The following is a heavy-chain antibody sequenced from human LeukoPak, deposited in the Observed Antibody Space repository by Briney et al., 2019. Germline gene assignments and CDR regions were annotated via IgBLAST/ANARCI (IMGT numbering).Heavy chain of an antibody. D-gene: IGHD4-17*01. CDR3: ARVLGYGDYGYFDY. CDR2: IYTSGST. J-gene: IGHJ4*02. CDR1: GGSISSGSYY. Sequence: PSQTLSLTCTVSGGSISSGSYYWSWIRQPAGKGLEWIGRIYTSGSTNYNPSLKSRVTISVDTSKNQFSLKLSSVTAADTAVYYCARVLGYGDYGYFDYWGQGTLVAISS. V-gene: IGHV4-61*02.